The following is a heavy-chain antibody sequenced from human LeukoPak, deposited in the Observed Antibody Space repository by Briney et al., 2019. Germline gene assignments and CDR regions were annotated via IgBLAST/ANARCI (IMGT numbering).Heavy chain of an antibody. CDR3: ARDWYYASGTYRVDVFDI. V-gene: IGHV1-18*01. CDR1: GYTFTSYG. CDR2: ISGCDGDT. D-gene: IGHD3-10*01. Sequence: ASVKVSFKSSGYTFTSYGLSWVRQPPGHGLEWMGWISGCDGDTNVARKFQGRVTMTTDTSTSTAYMQLTSLTSDDTAVYYCARDWYYASGTYRVDVFDIWGQGTMVTVSS. J-gene: IGHJ3*02.